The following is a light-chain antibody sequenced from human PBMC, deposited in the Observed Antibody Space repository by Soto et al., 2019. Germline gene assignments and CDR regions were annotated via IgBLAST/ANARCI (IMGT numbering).Light chain of an antibody. CDR1: ETVSSTY. V-gene: IGKV3-20*01. Sequence: EIVLTQSPGTLSLSPGERATLSCRASETVSSTYLVWYQQKPGQAPRLLIYDASTRATGIPDRFSGSGSGTDFTLTISRLEPEDFVVYYCQQYGSSSTFGQGTKVDIK. J-gene: IGKJ1*01. CDR3: QQYGSSST. CDR2: DAS.